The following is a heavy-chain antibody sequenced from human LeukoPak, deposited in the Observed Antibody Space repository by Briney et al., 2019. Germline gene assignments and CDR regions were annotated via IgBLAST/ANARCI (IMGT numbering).Heavy chain of an antibody. CDR3: ARDANYFGSGMTFNWFDP. CDR1: GFTFSTYG. D-gene: IGHD3-10*01. V-gene: IGHV3-30*03. Sequence: GGSLRLSCAASGFTFSTYGMHWVRQAPGKGLEWVAVISYDGGSKYYADSVKGRFTISRDNPKNTLFLQMNSLRHEDTAMFYCARDANYFGSGMTFNWFDPWGQGTLVTVSS. J-gene: IGHJ5*02. CDR2: ISYDGGSK.